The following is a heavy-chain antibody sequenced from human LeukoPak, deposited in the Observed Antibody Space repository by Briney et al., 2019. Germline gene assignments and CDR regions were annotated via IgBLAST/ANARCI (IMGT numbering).Heavy chain of an antibody. Sequence: PGRSLRLSCAASGFTFSSYVMHWVRQAPGKGLEWVAVISYDGSNKYYADSVKGRFTISRDNSKNTLYLQMNSLRAEDTAVYYCARDAPCSGCGPGDYWGQGTLVTVSS. CDR3: ARDAPCSGCGPGDY. D-gene: IGHD6-19*01. V-gene: IGHV3-30-3*01. CDR1: GFTFSSYV. CDR2: ISYDGSNK. J-gene: IGHJ4*02.